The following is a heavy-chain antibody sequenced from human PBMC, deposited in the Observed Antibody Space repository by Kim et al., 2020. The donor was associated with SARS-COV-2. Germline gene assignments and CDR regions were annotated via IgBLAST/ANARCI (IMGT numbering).Heavy chain of an antibody. V-gene: IGHV3-49*03. J-gene: IGHJ4*02. CDR1: GFTFGDYA. D-gene: IGHD6-13*01. CDR2: IRTKSYHAAI. Sequence: GGSLRLSCTASGFTFGDYAMSWFRQAPGKGLEWVGFIRTKSYHAAIEYAASAKGRFIISRDDSKSIAFLEMNSLKSEVTAVYFCSRVVSSSWNNYFDFWGQGTLVTVSS. CDR3: SRVVSSSWNNYFDF.